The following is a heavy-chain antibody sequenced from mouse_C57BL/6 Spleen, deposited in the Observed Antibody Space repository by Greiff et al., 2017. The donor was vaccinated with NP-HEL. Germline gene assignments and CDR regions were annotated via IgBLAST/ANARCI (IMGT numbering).Heavy chain of an antibody. CDR2: IYPRSGNT. CDR1: GYTFTSYG. V-gene: IGHV1-81*01. D-gene: IGHD2-10*02. CDR3: ARREYDPWYFDV. J-gene: IGHJ1*03. Sequence: LQESGAELARPGASVKLSCKASGYTFTSYGISWVKQRTGQGLEWIGEIYPRSGNTYYNEKFKGKATLTADKSSSTAYMELRSLTSEDSAVYFCARREYDPWYFDVWGTRTTVTVSS.